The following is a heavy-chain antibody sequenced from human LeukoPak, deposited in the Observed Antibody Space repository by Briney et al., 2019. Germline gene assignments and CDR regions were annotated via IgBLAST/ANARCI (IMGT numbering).Heavy chain of an antibody. CDR3: ARGIPFLEWGYYFDY. CDR1: GGSISSGGYY. J-gene: IGHJ4*02. V-gene: IGHV4-30-2*01. CDR2: IYHSGST. Sequence: SQTLSLTCAVSGGSISSGGYYWRWLRQPPGKGLEWIGYIYHSGSTYYNPSLKSRVTISVDRSKNQFSLKLSSVTAADTAVYYCARGIPFLEWGYYFDYWGQGTLVTVSS. D-gene: IGHD3-3*01.